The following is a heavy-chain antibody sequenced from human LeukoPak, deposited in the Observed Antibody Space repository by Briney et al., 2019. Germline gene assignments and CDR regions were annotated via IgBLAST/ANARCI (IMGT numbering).Heavy chain of an antibody. J-gene: IGHJ4*02. CDR3: ARGTRVATTPHDY. CDR1: GYTFTGYY. CDR2: INPNSGGT. V-gene: IGHV1-2*02. D-gene: IGHD5-12*01. Sequence: GASVKVSCKASGYTFTGYYMHWVRQAPGQGLEWMGWINPNSGGTNYAQKFRGRVTMTRDTSISTAYMELSRLRSDDTAVYYCARGTRVATTPHDYWGQGTLVTVSS.